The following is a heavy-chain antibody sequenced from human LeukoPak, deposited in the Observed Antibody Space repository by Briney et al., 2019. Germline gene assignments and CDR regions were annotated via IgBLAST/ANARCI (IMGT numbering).Heavy chain of an antibody. J-gene: IGHJ4*02. CDR2: IGTGSSYK. Sequence: PGGSLRLSCAASGFTFSSYSMNWVRQAPGKGLEWVSSIGTGSSYKNYVDSVRGRFTISRDNAKNSLYLQMNSLRAEDTAVYYCARDRGAAAGTTLGYWGQGTLVTVSS. CDR1: GFTFSSYS. V-gene: IGHV3-21*01. D-gene: IGHD6-13*01. CDR3: ARDRGAAAGTTLGY.